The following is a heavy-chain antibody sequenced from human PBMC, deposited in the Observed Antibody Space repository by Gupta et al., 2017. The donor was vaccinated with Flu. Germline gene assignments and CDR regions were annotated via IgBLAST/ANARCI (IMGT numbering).Heavy chain of an antibody. V-gene: IGHV3-23*01. D-gene: IGHD3-3*01. Sequence: EVQLWVSGGGLVQPGGSLRLSCAASGFTFSSYSMSWVRQCPGKGLEWVSAISGRGGSPSYGAWVKGPVSIFRANSKTTLDMHMISLRAEDTAVYHWAKVGEWLLPTVDYWGQGTRPTVPS. CDR2: ISGRGGSP. CDR3: AKVGEWLLPTVDY. CDR1: GFTFSSYS. J-gene: IGHJ4*02.